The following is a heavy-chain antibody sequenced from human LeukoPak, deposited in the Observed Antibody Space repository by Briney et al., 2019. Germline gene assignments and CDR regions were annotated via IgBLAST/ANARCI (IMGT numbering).Heavy chain of an antibody. J-gene: IGHJ4*02. CDR3: ARLPYYDFWSGFDY. V-gene: IGHV4-39*01. Sequence: PSETLSLTCTVSGGSISSSSYYWGWIRQPSGKGLEWIGSIYYSGSTYYNPSLKSRVTISVDTSKNQFSLKLSSVTAADTAVYYCARLPYYDFWSGFDYWGQGTLVTVSS. CDR1: GGSISSSSYY. CDR2: IYYSGST. D-gene: IGHD3-3*01.